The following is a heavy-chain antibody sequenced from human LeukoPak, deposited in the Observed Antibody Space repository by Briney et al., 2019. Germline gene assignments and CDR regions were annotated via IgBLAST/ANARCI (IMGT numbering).Heavy chain of an antibody. D-gene: IGHD2-2*01. CDR2: IIPILGIA. Sequence: ASVKVSFKASGGTFSSYAISWVRQAPGQGLEWMGRIIPILGIANYAQKFQGRVTITADKSTSTAYMELSSLRSEDTAVYYCAREYCSSTSCYFDYWGQGTLVTVSS. V-gene: IGHV1-69*04. J-gene: IGHJ4*02. CDR1: GGTFSSYA. CDR3: AREYCSSTSCYFDY.